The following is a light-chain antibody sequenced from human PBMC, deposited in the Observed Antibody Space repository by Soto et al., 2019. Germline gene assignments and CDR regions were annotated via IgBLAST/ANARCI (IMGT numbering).Light chain of an antibody. Sequence: EIVMTQSPATLSVSPGERATLSCRASQSVSNDLAWYQQKPGKAPRLLIYGASTRATGIPARFSGSGSGTEFTLTISSLQSEDFAVYYCQQYNNWPLTSGGGTKVEVK. V-gene: IGKV3-15*01. CDR2: GAS. CDR1: QSVSND. CDR3: QQYNNWPLT. J-gene: IGKJ4*01.